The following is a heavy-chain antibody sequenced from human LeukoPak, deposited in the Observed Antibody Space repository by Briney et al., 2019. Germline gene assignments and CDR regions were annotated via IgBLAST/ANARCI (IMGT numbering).Heavy chain of an antibody. J-gene: IGHJ4*02. Sequence: ASVKVSCKASGYTFTSYAMHWVRQAPGQRLEWMGWINVGNGNTKYSQKFQGRVTITRDTSASTAYMELSSLRSEDTAVYHCARAPGLRTSWGQGTLVTVSS. CDR3: ARAPGLRTS. CDR2: INVGNGNT. CDR1: GYTFTSYA. V-gene: IGHV1-3*01. D-gene: IGHD3-16*01.